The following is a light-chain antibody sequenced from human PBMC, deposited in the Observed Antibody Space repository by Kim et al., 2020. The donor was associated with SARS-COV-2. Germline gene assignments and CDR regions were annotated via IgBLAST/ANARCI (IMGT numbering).Light chain of an antibody. V-gene: IGKV1D-12*01. CDR3: QQSYNFPLT. J-gene: IGKJ1*01. Sequence: ASVGDTITSSCRATKTGGIWLDWYQQRPGTAPILLIYSTSNLQSGAPSRFSGSGSETVYTLTITSLHPEDFATYYCQQSYNFPLTFGQGTKVDIK. CDR1: KTGGIW. CDR2: STS.